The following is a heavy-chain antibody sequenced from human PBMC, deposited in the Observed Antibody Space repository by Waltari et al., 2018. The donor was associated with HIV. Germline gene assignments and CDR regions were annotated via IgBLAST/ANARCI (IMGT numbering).Heavy chain of an antibody. V-gene: IGHV4-38-2*02. CDR2: IYRSGSN. CDR1: GYSINSGFY. CDR3: ARDAGIAVAAYYFDY. J-gene: IGHJ4*02. D-gene: IGHD6-19*01. Sequence: QMQLQESGPGLVKPSETLSLTCAVSGYSINSGFYWGWIRQPPGRGLEWIGSIYRSGSNHYNPSLKSRVTISVDKSKNQFSLKLTSVTAADTAVYYCARDAGIAVAAYYFDYWGQGALVTVSS.